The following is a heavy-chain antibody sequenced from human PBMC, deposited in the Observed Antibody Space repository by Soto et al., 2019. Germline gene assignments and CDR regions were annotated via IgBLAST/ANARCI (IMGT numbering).Heavy chain of an antibody. Sequence: GGSLRLSCAASGFTFSSYSMSWVRQAPGKGLEWVSAITGSGGRTYYADSVKGRFTISRDNSKNTLYLQMNSLRAEDTAVYYCAKEGDLIGYNYGSCFDYWGQGTLVTVSS. V-gene: IGHV3-23*01. J-gene: IGHJ4*02. CDR1: GFTFSSYS. CDR2: ITGSGGRT. D-gene: IGHD5-18*01. CDR3: AKEGDLIGYNYGSCFDY.